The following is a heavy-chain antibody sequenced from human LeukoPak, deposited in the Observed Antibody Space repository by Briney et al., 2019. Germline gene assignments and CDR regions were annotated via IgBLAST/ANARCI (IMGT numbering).Heavy chain of an antibody. V-gene: IGHV3-23*01. CDR1: RFTFSNYA. CDR3: AKDFLTGYYSYYGIDV. CDR2: ISISGSTT. Sequence: GGSLGLSCAASRFTFSNYAMSWVRQAPHKGLEWVSAISISGSTTYYADSVKGRFTISRDNSKNTLYLQMNSLRADDTAAYYCAKDFLTGYYSYYGIDVWGKGTTVSVSS. D-gene: IGHD3-9*01. J-gene: IGHJ6*04.